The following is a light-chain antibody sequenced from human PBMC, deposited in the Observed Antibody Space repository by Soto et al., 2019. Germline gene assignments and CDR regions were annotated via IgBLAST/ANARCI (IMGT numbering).Light chain of an antibody. CDR2: KAS. Sequence: DIQMTQSPSTLSASVGDRVTITCRASQSISSWLAWYQQKPGKAPKLLIYKASSLESGVPSRFSGSGSGTEFTLTISSLQPDDFATYYCQQYNSYRLTFGGGTQVEIK. CDR3: QQYNSYRLT. J-gene: IGKJ4*01. CDR1: QSISSW. V-gene: IGKV1-5*03.